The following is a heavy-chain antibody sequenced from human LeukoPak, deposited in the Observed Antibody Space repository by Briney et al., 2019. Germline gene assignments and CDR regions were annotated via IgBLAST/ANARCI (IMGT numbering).Heavy chain of an antibody. Sequence: PGGSLRLSCAASGFTFSSYGIHWVRQAPGKGLEWVAVISYDGSNKYYADSVKGRFSISGDNSKNTLYLEMNSLRAEDTAIYYCAKENVATIGGLDYWGQGTLVTVSS. CDR1: GFTFSSYG. CDR2: ISYDGSNK. J-gene: IGHJ4*02. CDR3: AKENVATIGGLDY. V-gene: IGHV3-30*18. D-gene: IGHD5-12*01.